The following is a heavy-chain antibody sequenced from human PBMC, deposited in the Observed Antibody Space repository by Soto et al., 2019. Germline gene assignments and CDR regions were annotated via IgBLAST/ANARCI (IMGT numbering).Heavy chain of an antibody. CDR3: ARVPTEISSYYYYGMDV. V-gene: IGHV4-31*03. J-gene: IGHJ6*02. Sequence: LSLTCTVSGGSISSGGYYWSWIRQHPGKGLEWIGYIYYSGSTYYNPSLKSRVTISVDTSKNQFSLKLSSVTAADTAVYYCARVPTEISSYYYYGMDVWGQGTTVTVSS. D-gene: IGHD3-16*02. CDR1: GGSISSGGYY. CDR2: IYYSGST.